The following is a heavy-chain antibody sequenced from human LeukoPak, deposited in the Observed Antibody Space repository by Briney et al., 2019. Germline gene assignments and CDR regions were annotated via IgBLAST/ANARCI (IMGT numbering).Heavy chain of an antibody. D-gene: IGHD6-13*01. CDR1: GGPISSHY. Sequence: SETLSLTCTVSGGPISSHYWSWIRQPPGKGLEWIGYIYYSGSTNYNPSLKSRVTISVDTSKNQFSLKLSSVTAADTAVYYCARDQAWGAAAGFDYWGQGTLVTVSS. J-gene: IGHJ4*02. V-gene: IGHV4-59*11. CDR3: ARDQAWGAAAGFDY. CDR2: IYYSGST.